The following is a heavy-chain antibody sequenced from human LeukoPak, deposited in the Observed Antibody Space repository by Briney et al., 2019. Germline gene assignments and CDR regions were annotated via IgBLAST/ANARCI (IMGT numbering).Heavy chain of an antibody. CDR1: GFTFSSYA. CDR3: AKGDYGDPRDYYYYGMDV. V-gene: IGHV3-23*01. D-gene: IGHD4-17*01. Sequence: GGSLRLSCAASGFTFSSYAMSWVRQAPGKGLEWVSASSGSGGSTYYADSVKGRFTISRDNSKNTLYLQMNSLRAEDTAVYYCAKGDYGDPRDYYYYGMDVWGKGTTVTVSS. CDR2: SSGSGGST. J-gene: IGHJ6*04.